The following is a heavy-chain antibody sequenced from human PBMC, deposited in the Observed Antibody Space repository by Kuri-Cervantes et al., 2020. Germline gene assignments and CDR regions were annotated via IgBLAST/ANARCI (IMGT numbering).Heavy chain of an antibody. CDR3: VRGRRLRGWFDP. CDR2: IKQDGSEK. Sequence: GGSLRLSCVASGFTFRDYWMSWVRQAPGKGLEWVANIKQDGSEKYYVDSVKGRFTISRDNAKNSLFLQMNSLRAEDTAVYYCVRGRRLRGWFDPWGQGTLVTVSS. CDR1: GFTFRDYW. J-gene: IGHJ5*02. D-gene: IGHD4-17*01. V-gene: IGHV3-7*02.